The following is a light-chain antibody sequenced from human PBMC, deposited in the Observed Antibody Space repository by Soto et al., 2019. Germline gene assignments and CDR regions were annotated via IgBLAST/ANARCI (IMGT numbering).Light chain of an antibody. CDR1: QSVSAM. CDR2: EAS. Sequence: EILMRQSTATLSVSPGETATSSCSASQSVSAMLAWYQQHPGQAPRLLLNEASTRATGVPARFSGWGSGTEFTHTISSLQPADFAVYSCQQYHHWPASTFSQGTRLEIK. J-gene: IGKJ5*01. CDR3: QQYHHWPAST. V-gene: IGKV3-15*01.